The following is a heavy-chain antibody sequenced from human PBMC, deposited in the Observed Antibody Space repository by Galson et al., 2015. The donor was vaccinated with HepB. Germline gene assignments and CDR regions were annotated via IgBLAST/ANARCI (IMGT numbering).Heavy chain of an antibody. D-gene: IGHD6-19*01. CDR1: GYIFTSYD. CDR3: ARVSAWSHFDF. J-gene: IGHJ4*02. CDR2: TNPNSGNA. Sequence: SVKVSCKASGYIFTSYDINWVRQATGQGLEWMGWTNPNSGNAGYAQKFQGRVTMTRDISTSTAYMELSGLRFDDTAVYYCARVSAWSHFDFWGQGTLVTVPP. V-gene: IGHV1-8*01.